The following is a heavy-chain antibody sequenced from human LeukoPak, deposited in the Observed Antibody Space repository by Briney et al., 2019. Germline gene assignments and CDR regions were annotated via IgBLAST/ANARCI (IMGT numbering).Heavy chain of an antibody. V-gene: IGHV5-51*01. CDR3: ARRAVTITRYGDLTYYYYGMDV. J-gene: IGHJ6*02. D-gene: IGHD4-17*01. CDR2: IHPGDSNI. CDR1: GYSFTNYW. Sequence: GESLKISCKSSGYSFTNYWIGWLRQMHGKGLEWMGIIHPGDSNIKYSASFQGQVTISADKSIGTAYLQWRSLKASDSAMYYCARRAVTITRYGDLTYYYYGMDVWGQGTTVTVSS.